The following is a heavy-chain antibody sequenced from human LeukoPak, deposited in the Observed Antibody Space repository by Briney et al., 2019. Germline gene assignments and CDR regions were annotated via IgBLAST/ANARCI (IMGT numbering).Heavy chain of an antibody. D-gene: IGHD4-17*01. CDR3: ARDRGPTRYDDSYLNWFDP. V-gene: IGHV1-69*01. J-gene: IGHJ5*02. CDR1: GGTFSSYA. CDR2: IIPIFGTA. Sequence: GSSVKVSCKASGGTFSSYAISWVRQAPGQGLEWMGGIIPIFGTANYAQKFQGRVTITADESTSTAYMELSSLGSEDTAVYYCARDRGPTRYDDSYLNWFDPWGQGTLVTVSS.